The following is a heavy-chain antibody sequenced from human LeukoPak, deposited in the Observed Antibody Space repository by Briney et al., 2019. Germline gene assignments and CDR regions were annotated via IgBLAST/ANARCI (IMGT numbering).Heavy chain of an antibody. CDR3: ARWSTQWLAFDY. J-gene: IGHJ4*02. CDR2: IYYSGST. V-gene: IGHV4-39*07. Sequence: SETLSLTCTVSGGSISSSSYYWGWIRQPPGKGMEWIGSIYYSGSTYYNPSLKSRVTISVDTSKNQFSLKLSSVTAADTAVYYYARWSTQWLAFDYWGQGTLVTVSS. CDR1: GGSISSSSYY. D-gene: IGHD6-19*01.